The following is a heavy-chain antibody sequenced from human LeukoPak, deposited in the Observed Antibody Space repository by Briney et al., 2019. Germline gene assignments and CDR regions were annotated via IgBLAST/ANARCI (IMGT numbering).Heavy chain of an antibody. CDR3: ARVDTTLSYKLGY. CDR2: IYSAGST. D-gene: IGHD1-1*01. Sequence: PGGSLRLSCAASAFTVSSNCMIWVRQPPGEGLEWVSVIYSAGSTYNADSVKGRFTISRHNSKNTVYVQMDNLRPEDTAVYYCARVDTTLSYKLGYWGQGTLVTVSS. J-gene: IGHJ4*02. CDR1: AFTVSSNC. V-gene: IGHV3-53*04.